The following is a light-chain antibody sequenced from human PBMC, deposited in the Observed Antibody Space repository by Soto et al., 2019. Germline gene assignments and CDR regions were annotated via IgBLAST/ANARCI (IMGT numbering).Light chain of an antibody. J-gene: IGKJ1*01. CDR2: EAT. V-gene: IGKV1-5*02. Sequence: DIQMTQSPSTLSASLRDRVTIICRASRSVDKGLVWYQQKSGKAPKLLIYEATHLQSGVPSRFGGSGSGTEFTLTIYNLQSEDVATYYCQQYYSFWTFGQGTTVEV. CDR3: QQYYSFWT. CDR1: RSVDKG.